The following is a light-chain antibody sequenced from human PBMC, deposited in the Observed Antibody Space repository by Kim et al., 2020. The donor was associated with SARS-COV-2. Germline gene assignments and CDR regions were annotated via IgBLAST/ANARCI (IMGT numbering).Light chain of an antibody. CDR1: QSVSSSY. CDR2: GAS. CDR3: QQYGSSPYS. J-gene: IGKJ2*03. V-gene: IGKV3-20*01. Sequence: PGQSATLSCRTSQSVSSSYLAWYQQKPGQAPRLLIYGASSRATGIPDRFSGSGSGTDFTLTISRLEPEDFAVYYCQQYGSSPYSFGQGTKLEI.